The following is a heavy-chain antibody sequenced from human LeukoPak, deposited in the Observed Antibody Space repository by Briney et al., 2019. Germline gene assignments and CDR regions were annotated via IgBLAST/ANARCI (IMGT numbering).Heavy chain of an antibody. D-gene: IGHD5-12*01. CDR2: ISSSSITI. V-gene: IGHV3-48*01. J-gene: IGHJ4*02. CDR1: GFTFSSYS. Sequence: GGSLRLSCAASGFTFSSYSMNWVRQAPGKGLEWVSYISSSSITIFYADSVKGRFTISRDNAKNSLYLQMNGLRAEDTAVYYCARDPEGGYSGYVRSHWGQGTLVTLSS. CDR3: ARDPEGGYSGYVRSH.